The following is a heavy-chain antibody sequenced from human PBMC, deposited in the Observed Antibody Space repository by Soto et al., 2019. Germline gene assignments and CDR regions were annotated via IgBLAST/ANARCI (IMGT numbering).Heavy chain of an antibody. CDR2: ISNSGRTT. D-gene: IGHD3-9*01. CDR3: ARVVGYFDWFPRGGWFDP. Sequence: EVQLLESGGDLVQPGGSLRLSCAASGFTFSSYAMSWVRQAPGKGLEWASFISNSGRTTYYADSVKGRFTVSRDNSKNTLSLQMSNLRADDTAIYYCARVVGYFDWFPRGGWFDPWGQGTLVTVSS. J-gene: IGHJ5*02. V-gene: IGHV3-23*01. CDR1: GFTFSSYA.